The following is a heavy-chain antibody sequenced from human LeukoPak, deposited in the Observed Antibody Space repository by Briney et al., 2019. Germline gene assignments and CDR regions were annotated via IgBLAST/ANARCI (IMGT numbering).Heavy chain of an antibody. Sequence: GASVKVSCKASGYTFTSYGISWVRQAPGQGLEWMGWISAYNGNTNYAQKLQGRVTMTTDTSTSTAYMELRSLRSDDTAVYYCARDPSGYSSGWYPDYWGQGTLVTVSS. CDR3: ARDPSGYSSGWYPDY. CDR2: ISAYNGNT. J-gene: IGHJ4*02. CDR1: GYTFTSYG. V-gene: IGHV1-18*01. D-gene: IGHD6-19*01.